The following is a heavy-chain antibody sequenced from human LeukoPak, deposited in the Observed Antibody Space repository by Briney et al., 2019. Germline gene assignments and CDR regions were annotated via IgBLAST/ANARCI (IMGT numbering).Heavy chain of an antibody. D-gene: IGHD1-26*01. V-gene: IGHV3-21*01. CDR3: ARDTIIVGAPHSFAY. Sequence: PGGSLRLSCAASGFTFSSYSMNWVRQAPGKGLEWVSSISSSSSYIYYADSVKGRFTISRDNAKNSLYLQINSLRADDTAVYYCARDTIIVGAPHSFAYWGQGTLVTVSS. J-gene: IGHJ4*02. CDR1: GFTFSSYS. CDR2: ISSSSSYI.